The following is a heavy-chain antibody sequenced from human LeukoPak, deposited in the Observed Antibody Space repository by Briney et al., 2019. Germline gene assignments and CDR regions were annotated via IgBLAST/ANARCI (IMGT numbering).Heavy chain of an antibody. CDR1: GGSISSYY. D-gene: IGHD4-17*01. V-gene: IGHV4-59*01. J-gene: IGHJ4*02. CDR2: IYYSGYT. Sequence: PSETLSLTCTVSGGSISSYYWSWIRQPPGKGLEWIGYIYYSGYTNYNPSLKSRVTISVDTSKNQFSLKLSSVTAADTAVYYCARSYGDYAFDYWGQGTLVTVSS. CDR3: ARSYGDYAFDY.